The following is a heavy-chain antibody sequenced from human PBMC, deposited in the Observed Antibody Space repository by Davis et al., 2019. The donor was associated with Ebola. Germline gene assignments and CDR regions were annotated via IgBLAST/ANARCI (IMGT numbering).Heavy chain of an antibody. V-gene: IGHV3-7*01. J-gene: IGHJ4*02. CDR1: GFTFSSYW. D-gene: IGHD5-18*01. CDR2: IKQDGSEK. CDR3: GRDKGVTSIDS. Sequence: GGSLRLSCAASGFTFSSYWMSWVRQAPGKGLEWVANIKQDGSEKYYVDSVKGRFTIARGNSKNTLDLQMDSLRAEDTAVYFCGRDKGVTSIDSWGQGTLVTVSS.